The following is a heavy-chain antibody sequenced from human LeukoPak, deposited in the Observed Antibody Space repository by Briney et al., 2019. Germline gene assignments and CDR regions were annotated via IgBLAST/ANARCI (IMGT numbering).Heavy chain of an antibody. CDR1: GFTFSSYE. CDR2: ISSSGSYI. D-gene: IGHD6-19*01. J-gene: IGHJ4*02. CDR3: AKTYSSGWFRPAFDY. V-gene: IGHV3-21*01. Sequence: PGGSLRLSCAASGFTFSSYEMNWVRQAPGKGLEWVSSISSSGSYIYYADSLKGRFTISRDNAKNSLYLQMNSLRAEDTAVYYCAKTYSSGWFRPAFDYWGQGTLVTVSS.